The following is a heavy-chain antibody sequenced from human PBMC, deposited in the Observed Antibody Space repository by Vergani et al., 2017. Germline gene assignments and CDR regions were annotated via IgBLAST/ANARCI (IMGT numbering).Heavy chain of an antibody. J-gene: IGHJ6*02. CDR2: IIPVLGKT. Sequence: QVQLVQSGAEVKTPGSSVKVSCKASGATFRSNTISWVRQVPGQGLEWMGRIIPVLGKTKYAQDFQGRLTLTADTSTSTAYMELNSLRAQDTAVYYCARDPRGYGGDPEDYYYGMDVWGQGTTVTVSS. V-gene: IGHV1-69*08. CDR3: ARDPRGYGGDPEDYYYGMDV. CDR1: GATFRSNT. D-gene: IGHD2-21*02.